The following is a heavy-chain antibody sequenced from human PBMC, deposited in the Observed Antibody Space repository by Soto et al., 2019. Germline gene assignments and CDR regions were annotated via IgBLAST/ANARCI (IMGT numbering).Heavy chain of an antibody. D-gene: IGHD3-22*01. Sequence: SETLSLTCTVSGASISSSYWSWIRQSPGKGLEWIGYVHYSGGTKDNPSLNGRVSLSIDTSKNQFSLKLSSVAAADTAVYYCARGYYDSRGQSNTFDVWGQGTMVTV. CDR2: VHYSGGT. V-gene: IGHV4-59*01. CDR1: GASISSSY. J-gene: IGHJ3*01. CDR3: ARGYYDSRGQSNTFDV.